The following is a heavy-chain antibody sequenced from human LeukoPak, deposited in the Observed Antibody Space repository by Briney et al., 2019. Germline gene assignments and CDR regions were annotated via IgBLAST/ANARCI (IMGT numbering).Heavy chain of an antibody. J-gene: IGHJ3*02. V-gene: IGHV3-23*01. D-gene: IGHD4-17*01. CDR2: ISGRAGAGNT. CDR1: G. Sequence: GGSLRLSCAASGMNWVRQAPGKGLEWVSGISGRAGAGNTYYADSVKGRFTISRDNSKNTLYLQMNSLRAEDTAVFYCAKPDGDYVGQLDAFDIWGQGTMVTVSS. CDR3: AKPDGDYVGQLDAFDI.